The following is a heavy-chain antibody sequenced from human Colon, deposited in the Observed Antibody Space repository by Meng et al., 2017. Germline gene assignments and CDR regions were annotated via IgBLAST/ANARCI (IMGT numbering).Heavy chain of an antibody. CDR1: GGTFSSYT. V-gene: IGHV1-69*02. CDR2: IIPILGIA. D-gene: IGHD4-17*01. CDR3: ARVATYYGDYDY. Sequence: SVKVSCKASGGTFSSYTISWVRQAPGQGLEWMGRIIPILGIANYAQKFQGRVMITADKSTSTAYMELSSLRSEDTAVYYCARVATYYGDYDYWGQGTLVTVSS. J-gene: IGHJ4*02.